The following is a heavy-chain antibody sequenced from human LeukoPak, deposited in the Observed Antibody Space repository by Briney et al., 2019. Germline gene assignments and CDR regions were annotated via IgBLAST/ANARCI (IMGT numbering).Heavy chain of an antibody. J-gene: IGHJ4*02. D-gene: IGHD3-10*01. Sequence: ASVKVSCKASGGTFSSYAISWVRQAPGQGLECMGGIIPIFGTANYAQKFQGRVTITADESTSTAYMELSSLRSEDTAVYYCARASSGSFTIDYWGQRTLVTVSS. CDR2: IIPIFGTA. V-gene: IGHV1-69*01. CDR3: ARASSGSFTIDY. CDR1: GGTFSSYA.